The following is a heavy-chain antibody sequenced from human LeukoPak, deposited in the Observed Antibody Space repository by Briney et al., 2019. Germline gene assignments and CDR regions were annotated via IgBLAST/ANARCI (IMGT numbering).Heavy chain of an antibody. J-gene: IGHJ4*02. Sequence: GGSLRLSCAVSGITLSNYGTSWVRQAPGKGLEWVAGLSGSGGGTNYADSVQGRFTISRDNPKNTLYLQMNSLRAEDTAVYFCAKRGVVIRVFLVGFHKEAYYFDSWGQGALVTVSS. CDR1: GITLSNYG. D-gene: IGHD3-10*01. CDR3: AKRGVVIRVFLVGFHKEAYYFDS. CDR2: LSGSGGGT. V-gene: IGHV3-23*01.